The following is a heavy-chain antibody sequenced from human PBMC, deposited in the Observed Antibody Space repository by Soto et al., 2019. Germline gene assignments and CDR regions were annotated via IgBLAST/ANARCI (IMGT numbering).Heavy chain of an antibody. CDR3: ARSQVTGTTLNYYYYYMDV. CDR1: GGSFSGYY. CDR2: INHSGST. V-gene: IGHV4-34*01. J-gene: IGHJ6*03. Sequence: SETLSLTCAVYGGSFSGYYWSWIRQPPGKGLEWIGEINHSGSTNYNPSLKSRVTILVDTSKNQFSLKLSSVTAADTAVYYCARSQVTGTTLNYYYYYMDVWGKGTTVTVSS. D-gene: IGHD1-7*01.